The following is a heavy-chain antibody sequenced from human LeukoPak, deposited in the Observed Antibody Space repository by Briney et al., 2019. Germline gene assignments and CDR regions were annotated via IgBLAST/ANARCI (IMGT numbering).Heavy chain of an antibody. D-gene: IGHD4-23*01. V-gene: IGHV3-66*02. CDR1: GFTVSSNY. CDR2: IYSGGST. CDR3: AREDDYGGNFDY. J-gene: IGHJ4*02. Sequence: GGSLRLSCAASGFTVSSNYMSWVRQAPGKGLEWVSVIYSGGSTYYADSVNGRFTISRDNSKNTLYLQMNSLRAEDTAVYYCAREDDYGGNFDYWGQGTLVTVSS.